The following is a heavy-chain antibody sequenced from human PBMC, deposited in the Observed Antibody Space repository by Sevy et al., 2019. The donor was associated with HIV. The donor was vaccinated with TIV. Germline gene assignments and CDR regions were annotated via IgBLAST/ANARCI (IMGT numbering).Heavy chain of an antibody. CDR1: GFIFSNVW. D-gene: IGHD2-8*02. V-gene: IGHV3-15*01. Sequence: GGSLRLSCTASGFIFSNVWMSWVRQAPGKGLEWVGRIKTETDGGTIDYAAPVKDRFTISRDYSKNTLYLEMNTLKTEDTAVYFCTTGHDSGAIFDYWGQGTLVTVSS. J-gene: IGHJ4*02. CDR2: IKTETDGGTI. CDR3: TTGHDSGAIFDY.